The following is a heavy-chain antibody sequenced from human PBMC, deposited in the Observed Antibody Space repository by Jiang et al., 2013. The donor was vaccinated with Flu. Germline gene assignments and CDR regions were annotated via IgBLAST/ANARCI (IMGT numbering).Heavy chain of an antibody. CDR1: GYSISSGYY. D-gene: IGHD1-26*01. CDR3: AVVGVPFDY. J-gene: IGHJ4*02. Sequence: PGLVKPSETLSLTCAVSGYSISSGYYWGWIRQPPGKGLEWIGSIYHSGSTYYNPSLKSRVTISVDTSKNQFSLKLSSVTAADTAVYYCAVVGVPFDYWGQGTLVTVSS. V-gene: IGHV4-38-2*01. CDR2: IYHSGST.